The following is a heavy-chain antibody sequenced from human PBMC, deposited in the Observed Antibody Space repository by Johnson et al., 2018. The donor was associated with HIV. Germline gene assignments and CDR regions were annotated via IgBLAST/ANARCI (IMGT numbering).Heavy chain of an antibody. D-gene: IGHD5-12*01. CDR3: AKVLIVATGERAFDI. J-gene: IGHJ3*02. CDR2: LSNTGLNT. V-gene: IGHV3-23*04. Sequence: EVQLVESGGGLLPPGGSLKLSCAASGFTFSDYATAWVRQAPGKGLQWLAELSNTGLNTYYADSVRGRFTISRDNSKNTLYLQMNSLRAEDTAVYYCAKVLIVATGERAFDIWGQGTMVTVSA. CDR1: GFTFSDYA.